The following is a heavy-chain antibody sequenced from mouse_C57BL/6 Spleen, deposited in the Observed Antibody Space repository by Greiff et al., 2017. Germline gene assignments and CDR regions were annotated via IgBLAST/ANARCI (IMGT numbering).Heavy chain of an antibody. Sequence: VQLQQSGAELVRPGTSVKVSCKASGYAFTNYLLEWVKQRPGQGLEWIGVINPGSGGTNYNEKFKGKATLTADKSSSTAYMQLSSLTSEDSAVYFCARSPYGNYFDYWGQGTTRTVSS. J-gene: IGHJ2*01. CDR1: GYAFTNYL. D-gene: IGHD2-1*01. CDR2: INPGSGGT. CDR3: ARSPYGNYFDY. V-gene: IGHV1-54*01.